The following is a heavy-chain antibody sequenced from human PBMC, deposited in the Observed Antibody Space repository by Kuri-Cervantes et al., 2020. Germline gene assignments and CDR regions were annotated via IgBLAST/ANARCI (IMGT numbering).Heavy chain of an antibody. CDR1: GGSISSYY. D-gene: IGHD3-22*01. J-gene: IGHJ3*02. CDR2: IYYSGST. V-gene: IGHV4-59*01. Sequence: ESLKISCTVSGGSISSYYWSWIRQPPGKGLEWIGYIYYSGSTNYNPSLKSRVTISVDTSKNQFSLKLSSVTAADTAVYYCARYYYDSSGPRGDASDIWGQGTMVTVSS. CDR3: ARYYYDSSGPRGDASDI.